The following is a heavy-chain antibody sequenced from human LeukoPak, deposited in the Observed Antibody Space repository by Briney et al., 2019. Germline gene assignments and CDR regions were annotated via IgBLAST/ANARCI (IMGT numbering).Heavy chain of an antibody. V-gene: IGHV5-51*01. CDR2: IYPDDSNT. CDR1: AYSFSAYW. Sequence: GESLKISCKASAYSFSAYWIGWVRQMPGKGLEWMGIIYPDDSNTRYGPSFEGQVTISADRSINAAYLQWSSLKASDTAIYYCARVFGAYFDYWGQGTLVTVSS. D-gene: IGHD3-16*01. J-gene: IGHJ4*02. CDR3: ARVFGAYFDY.